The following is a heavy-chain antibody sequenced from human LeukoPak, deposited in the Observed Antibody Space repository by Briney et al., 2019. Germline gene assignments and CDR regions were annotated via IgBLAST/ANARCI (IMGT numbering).Heavy chain of an antibody. V-gene: IGHV1-2*02. CDR1: GYRFTGYY. CDR2: INPDNAGT. D-gene: IGHD3-22*01. J-gene: IGHJ3*02. CDR3: ATTIRRLNYYDTSGYYPYGAFDI. Sequence: GASVKVSCKASGYRFTGYYLHWVRQAPGQGLEWMGWINPDNAGTEYALKFQGRVTMTRDTSVSTAYMELSRLRSDDRAVYYCATTIRRLNYYDTSGYYPYGAFDIWGQGTTVTVSS.